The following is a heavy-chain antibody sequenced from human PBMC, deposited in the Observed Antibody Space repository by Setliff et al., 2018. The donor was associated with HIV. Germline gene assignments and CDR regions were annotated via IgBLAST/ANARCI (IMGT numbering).Heavy chain of an antibody. CDR1: GFTYSGYW. CDR2: IKPDASER. D-gene: IGHD6-13*01. J-gene: IGHJ1*01. V-gene: IGHV3-7*03. CDR3: AKGNAGTPPIEYLQH. Sequence: PGGSLRLSCAASGFTYSGYWMSWVRQTSGKGLEWVATIKPDASERSYLDSVKGRFTISRDNAKNSLFLQMNSLRADDTAVYYCAKGNAGTPPIEYLQHWGQGTLVTVSS.